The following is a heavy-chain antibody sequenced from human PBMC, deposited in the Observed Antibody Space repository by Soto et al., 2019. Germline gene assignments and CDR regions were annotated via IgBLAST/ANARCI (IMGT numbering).Heavy chain of an antibody. J-gene: IGHJ5*02. CDR2: IYYSGST. D-gene: IGHD2-2*01. Sequence: SEALSLTCTVSGGSISSYYWSWIRQPPGKGLEWIGYIYYSGSTNYNPSLKSRVTISVDTSKNQFSLKLSSVTAADTAVYYCARGLGYCSSTSCYVYNWFDPWGQGTLVTVSS. V-gene: IGHV4-59*01. CDR3: ARGLGYCSSTSCYVYNWFDP. CDR1: GGSISSYY.